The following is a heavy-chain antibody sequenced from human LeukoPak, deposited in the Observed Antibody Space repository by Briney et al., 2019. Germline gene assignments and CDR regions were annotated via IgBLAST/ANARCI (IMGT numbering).Heavy chain of an antibody. CDR1: GFTVGSSY. V-gene: IGHV3-53*01. Sequence: GGSLRLSCAASGFTVGSSYMNWVRQAPGKGLEWVSVIYSGGSTYYSDSVKGRFTISRDNSKSMLYLQMDSLRVEDTALYYCAKDPMWFGEGDYKYYMDVWGKGTTVTVSS. CDR2: IYSGGST. J-gene: IGHJ6*03. CDR3: AKDPMWFGEGDYKYYMDV. D-gene: IGHD3-10*01.